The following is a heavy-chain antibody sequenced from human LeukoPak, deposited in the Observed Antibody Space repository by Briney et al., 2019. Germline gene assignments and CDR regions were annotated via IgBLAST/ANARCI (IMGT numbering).Heavy chain of an antibody. V-gene: IGHV3-23*01. J-gene: IGHJ4*02. CDR2: ISGGATRT. CDR1: GFIFPTYD. D-gene: IGHD4-17*01. Sequence: GGSLRLSCAVAGFIFPTYDMSWVRQAPGEGPVWVSGISGGATRTYYTDSVTGRFTISRDNSKHKLYLQMNSLRGEDTAVYFCAKGGGRGDYDLTGRFSTHFDSWGQGTPVIVSS. CDR3: AKGGGRGDYDLTGRFSTHFDS.